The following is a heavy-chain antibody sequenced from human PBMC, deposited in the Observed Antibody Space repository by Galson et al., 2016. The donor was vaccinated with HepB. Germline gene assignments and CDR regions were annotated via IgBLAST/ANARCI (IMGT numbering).Heavy chain of an antibody. V-gene: IGHV5-51*01. CDR2: IYPGDSDT. CDR1: GYDFALFW. CDR3: MRHLYYDGSGWPNR. J-gene: IGHJ1*01. Sequence: QSGAEVKKPGESLKISCQASGYDFALFWIDWVRQVPGKGLEWMGAIYPGDSDTKYSPSFRGQVTISADRSIRVAYLQWTNLQAADTAMYYCMRHLYYDGSGWPNRWGQ. D-gene: IGHD3-22*01.